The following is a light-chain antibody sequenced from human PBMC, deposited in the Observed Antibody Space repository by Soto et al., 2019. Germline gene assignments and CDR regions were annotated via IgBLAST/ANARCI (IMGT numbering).Light chain of an antibody. V-gene: IGLV9-49*01. Sequence: QPVLTQPPSASASLGASVTLTSTLSSGYSNYKVDWYQQRPGKGPRFVMRVGTGGIVGSKGDGIPDRFSVLGSGLNRYLTIKNIQEEDESDYHCGADHGSGSNFVYLVFGGGNKLTVL. CDR2: VGTGGIVG. CDR3: GADHGSGSNFVYLV. J-gene: IGLJ2*01. CDR1: SGYSNYK.